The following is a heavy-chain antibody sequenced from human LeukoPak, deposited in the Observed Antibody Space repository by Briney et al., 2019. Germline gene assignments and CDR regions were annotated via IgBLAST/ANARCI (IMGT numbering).Heavy chain of an antibody. V-gene: IGHV3-30*03. J-gene: IGHJ3*01. CDR2: MSNDGSNK. CDR1: GFTFSSYG. Sequence: GGSLRLSCVASGFTFSSYGMHWVRQAPGKGLEWVAVMSNDGSNKYYADSVKGRFTISRDNSKNTLYLQMNSLRAEDTAVYYCARTQPGKGAFDLWGQGTMVTVSS. CDR3: ARTQPGKGAFDL. D-gene: IGHD7-27*01.